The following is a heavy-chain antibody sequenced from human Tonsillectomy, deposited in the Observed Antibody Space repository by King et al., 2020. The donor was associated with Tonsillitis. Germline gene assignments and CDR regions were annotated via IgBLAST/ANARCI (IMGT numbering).Heavy chain of an antibody. V-gene: IGHV3-23*04. Sequence: VQLVESGGGLVQPGGSLRLSCAASGFTFSSYAMSWVRQAPGKGLEWVSTISGSSGSTYYADSVKGRFTLSRDNSKNTLDLQMNSLRAEDTAVYYCARGRRGYTYGFSAFDIWGQGTMVTVSS. CDR1: GFTFSSYA. D-gene: IGHD5-18*01. J-gene: IGHJ3*02. CDR3: ARGRRGYTYGFSAFDI. CDR2: ISGSSGST.